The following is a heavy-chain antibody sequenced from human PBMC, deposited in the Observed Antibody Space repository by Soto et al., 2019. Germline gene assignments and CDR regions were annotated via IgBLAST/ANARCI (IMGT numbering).Heavy chain of an antibody. D-gene: IGHD4-4*01. V-gene: IGHV3-23*01. J-gene: IGHJ3*02. CDR1: GFTFNSYA. Sequence: GGSLRLSCAATGFTFNSYAMGWVRQAPGKGLDWVSAISGSGINTYYADSVKGRFTISRDNAKNSLYLQMNSLRAEDTAVYYCARGGSNYAFLQAFDIWGQGTMVTVSS. CDR3: ARGGSNYAFLQAFDI. CDR2: ISGSGINT.